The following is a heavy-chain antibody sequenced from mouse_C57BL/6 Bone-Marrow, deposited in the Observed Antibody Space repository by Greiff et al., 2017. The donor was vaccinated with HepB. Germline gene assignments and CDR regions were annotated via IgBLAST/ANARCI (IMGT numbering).Heavy chain of an antibody. J-gene: IGHJ2*01. Sequence: EVQLQQSGGDLVKPGGSLKLSCAASGFTFSSYGMSWVRQTPDKRLEWVATISSGGSYTYYPDSVKGRFTISRDNAKNTLYLQMSSLKSEDTAMYYCARRVYGYDYWGQGTTLTVSS. CDR1: GFTFSSYG. D-gene: IGHD2-2*01. V-gene: IGHV5-6*01. CDR2: ISSGGSYT. CDR3: ARRVYGYDY.